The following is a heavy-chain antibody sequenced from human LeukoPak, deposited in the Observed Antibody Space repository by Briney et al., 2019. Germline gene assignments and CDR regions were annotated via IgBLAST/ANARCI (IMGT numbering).Heavy chain of an antibody. D-gene: IGHD3-22*01. CDR2: VYYSGSI. Sequence: SETLSLTCTVSGASISTDYWSWIRQPPGKRLEWIGFVYYSGSINYNPSLKSRVTISLDTSKNQFSLKLNSVTAADTAMYYCARLNYDSSGEFDYWGQGTLVTVSS. CDR3: ARLNYDSSGEFDY. V-gene: IGHV4-59*08. J-gene: IGHJ4*02. CDR1: GASISTDY.